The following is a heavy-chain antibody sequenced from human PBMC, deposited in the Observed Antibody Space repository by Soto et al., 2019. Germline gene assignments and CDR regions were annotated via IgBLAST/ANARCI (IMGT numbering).Heavy chain of an antibody. CDR3: ARAQY. V-gene: IGHV3-7*01. Sequence: GESLKISCAGSGFTFGSQWMSWVRQAPGKGLEWVANIKEDGSDKYYVDSVKGRFTISRDNAKNSLYLQMDSLRAEDTAVYYCARAQYWGQGTLVTVSS. J-gene: IGHJ4*02. CDR2: IKEDGSDK. CDR1: GFTFGSQW.